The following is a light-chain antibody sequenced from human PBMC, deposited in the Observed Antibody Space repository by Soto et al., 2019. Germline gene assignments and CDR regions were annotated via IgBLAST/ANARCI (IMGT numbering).Light chain of an antibody. CDR2: EAT. V-gene: IGLV2-23*01. CDR3: CSYAGSSTFV. Sequence: QSALTQPASVSGSPGQSITISCTGTSSYFGTCNLVSWYQHHPGKAPKLLIYEATKRPPGVSDRFSGSKSGNTASLTISGLQAEDGADYYCCSYAGSSTFVFETGTKVTVL. CDR1: SSYFGTCNL. J-gene: IGLJ1*01.